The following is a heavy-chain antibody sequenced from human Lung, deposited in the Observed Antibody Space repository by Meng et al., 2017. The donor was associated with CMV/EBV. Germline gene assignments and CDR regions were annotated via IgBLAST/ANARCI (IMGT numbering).Heavy chain of an antibody. CDR1: FSFSSYT. CDR2: ISSSRSYI. Sequence: FSFSSYTWHWGRQAPGKGLEWVASISSSRSYINYADSVKGRFTISRDNAKNSLFLQMSSLRAEDTAVYYCARERLYQPLWGDALDIWGQGTMVTVSS. J-gene: IGHJ3*02. D-gene: IGHD2-2*01. V-gene: IGHV3-21*01. CDR3: ARERLYQPLWGDALDI.